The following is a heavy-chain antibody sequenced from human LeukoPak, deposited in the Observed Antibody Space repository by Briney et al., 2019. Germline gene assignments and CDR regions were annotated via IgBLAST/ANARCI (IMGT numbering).Heavy chain of an antibody. Sequence: SVKVSCKASGGTFSSYAISWVRQAPGQGLEWMGGIIPIFGTANYAQKFQGRVTITADESTSTAYMELSSLRSEDTAVYYCARECMFRGVSCGGHGWGQGTLVTVSS. CDR3: ARECMFRGVSCGGHG. CDR2: IIPIFGTA. V-gene: IGHV1-69*13. CDR1: GGTFSSYA. D-gene: IGHD3-10*01. J-gene: IGHJ4*02.